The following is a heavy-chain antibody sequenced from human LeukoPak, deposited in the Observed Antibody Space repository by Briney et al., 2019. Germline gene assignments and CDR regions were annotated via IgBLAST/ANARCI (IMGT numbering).Heavy chain of an antibody. Sequence: GGSLRLSCAASGFTFSSYTMNWVRQAPGKGLEWVSSISRSSSYIYYADSVKGRFTISRDNSKNTLYLQMNSLRAEDTAVYYCAKEGPKSIAATGYYMDVWGKGTTVTISS. D-gene: IGHD6-25*01. CDR2: ISRSSSYI. CDR1: GFTFSSYT. V-gene: IGHV3-21*04. J-gene: IGHJ6*03. CDR3: AKEGPKSIAATGYYMDV.